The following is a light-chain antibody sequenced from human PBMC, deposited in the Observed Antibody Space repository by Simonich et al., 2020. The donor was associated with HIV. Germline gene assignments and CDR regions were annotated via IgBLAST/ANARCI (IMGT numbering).Light chain of an antibody. Sequence: DIVMTQSPDSLAVSVGERATLNCKSSQSFLNSSNNQRLVAWYQQKPGQSHKLLIYWASNRESGVPDLFSGSGSGTAFTLTSSSLQADDVAVYYFQQYYSTPPTFGQGTKVEIK. J-gene: IGKJ1*01. CDR2: WAS. CDR1: QSFLNSSNNQRL. CDR3: QQYYSTPPT. V-gene: IGKV4-1*01.